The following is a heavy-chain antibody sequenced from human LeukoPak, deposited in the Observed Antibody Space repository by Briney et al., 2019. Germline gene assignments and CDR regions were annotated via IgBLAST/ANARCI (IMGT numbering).Heavy chain of an antibody. V-gene: IGHV3-74*01. D-gene: IGHD7-27*01. CDR1: GFTFSNYW. CDR3: TRDLTGDLDY. CDR2: INTDGSIT. Sequence: GGSLRLSCAASGFTFSNYWMHWVRQAPGKGLVWVSRINTDGSITTYADSVKGRFTISRDNVKNTLYLQMNSLRAEDTAVYHCTRDLTGDLDYWGQGTLVTVSS. J-gene: IGHJ4*02.